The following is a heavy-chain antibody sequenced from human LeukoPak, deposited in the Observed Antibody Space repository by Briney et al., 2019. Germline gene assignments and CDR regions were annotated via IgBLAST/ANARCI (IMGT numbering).Heavy chain of an antibody. CDR1: GFTFSSYA. J-gene: IGHJ4*02. D-gene: IGHD5-18*01. CDR3: AKDLIQLTY. V-gene: IGHV3-23*01. Sequence: AGGSLRLSGAASGFTFSSYAMSWFRQAPGKGLEWVSAISGSGGSTYYADSVKGRFTISRDNSKNTLYLQMNSLRAEDTAVYYCAKDLIQLTYWGQGTLVTVSS. CDR2: ISGSGGST.